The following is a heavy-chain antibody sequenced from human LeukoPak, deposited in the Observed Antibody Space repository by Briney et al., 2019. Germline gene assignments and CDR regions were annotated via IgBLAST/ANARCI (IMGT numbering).Heavy chain of an antibody. CDR1: GGSINNYY. J-gene: IGHJ4*02. D-gene: IGHD4-17*01. Sequence: SETLSLTCTVSGGSINNYYWSWIRQPPGKGLEWIGYIYYRGSTNYNPSLKSRVTFSVDTSKNQFSLKLNSVTAADTAVYYCARGGDYGDLRYFDYWGRGTLVTVSS. CDR3: ARGGDYGDLRYFDY. CDR2: IYYRGST. V-gene: IGHV4-59*01.